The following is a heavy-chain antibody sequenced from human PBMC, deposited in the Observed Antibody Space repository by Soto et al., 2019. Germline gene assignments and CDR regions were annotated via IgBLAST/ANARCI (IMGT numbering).Heavy chain of an antibody. Sequence: QLVQSGAEVKKPGASVKVSCKTSGPTFIAYYIHWVRQAPGQGLEWMGWIDPKSGGTTYEQKFLGRVTMTRAASITTAYMELNRLTSDATAVYYCARVSVDVPEWGQGTLLTVSS. CDR3: ARVSVDVPE. CDR2: IDPKSGGT. V-gene: IGHV1-2*02. CDR1: GPTFIAYY. J-gene: IGHJ4*02. D-gene: IGHD5-12*01.